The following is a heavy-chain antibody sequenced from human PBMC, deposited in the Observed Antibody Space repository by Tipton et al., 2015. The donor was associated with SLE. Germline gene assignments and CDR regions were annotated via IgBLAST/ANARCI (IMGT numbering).Heavy chain of an antibody. CDR1: GFTFTNYA. J-gene: IGHJ2*01. CDR2: MNGNGDLI. D-gene: IGHD2-8*01. V-gene: IGHV3-23*01. CDR3: AKFNGVWPYWYFDV. Sequence: SLRLSCEASGFTFTNYAMSWVRQAPGKGLEWVSSMNGNGDLIFYSDSVKGRFTISRDYSKNTLYLQMNSLTVEDTAMYYCAKFNGVWPYWYFDVWGRGTLVTVSS.